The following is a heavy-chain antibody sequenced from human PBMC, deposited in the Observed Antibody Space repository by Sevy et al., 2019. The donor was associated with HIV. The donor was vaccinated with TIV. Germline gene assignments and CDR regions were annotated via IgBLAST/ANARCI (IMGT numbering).Heavy chain of an antibody. D-gene: IGHD2-15*01. CDR3: AGVGYCRGGTCFSGFYYAMDV. CDR1: GFTLTNEF. Sequence: GGSLRLSCAVSGFTLTNEFFSWVRQAPGKGLEWVAVVYSGGATYYADSVKGRFTISRDKSKSTRYLQMKSLRAEDTAVYYCAGVGYCRGGTCFSGFYYAMDVWGQGTTVTVSS. V-gene: IGHV3-53*01. CDR2: VYSGGAT. J-gene: IGHJ6*02.